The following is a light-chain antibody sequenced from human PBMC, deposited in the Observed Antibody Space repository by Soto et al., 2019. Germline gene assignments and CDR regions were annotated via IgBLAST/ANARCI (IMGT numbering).Light chain of an antibody. CDR3: QQRNTWPPIT. Sequence: EILMTQSPATLSVSPGEGATLSCRASHRVNTYLAWYQQRPGQAPRLLIYDASTRATGIPARFSGSGSGTDFTLTISSLEPEDFALYYCQQRNTWPPITFGQGTRLEIK. V-gene: IGKV3-11*01. CDR1: HRVNTY. CDR2: DAS. J-gene: IGKJ5*01.